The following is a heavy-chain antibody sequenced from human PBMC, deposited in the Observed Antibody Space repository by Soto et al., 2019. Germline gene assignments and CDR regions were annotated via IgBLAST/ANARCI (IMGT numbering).Heavy chain of an antibody. V-gene: IGHV1-69*13. J-gene: IGHJ4*02. Sequence: SVKVSCKASGGTFSSYAISWVRQAPGQGLEWMGGIIPIFGTANYAQKFQGRVTITADEPTSTAYMELSSLRSEDTAVYYCASPRRRYYYDSSGYYCFDYWGQGTLVTVSS. CDR1: GGTFSSYA. CDR2: IIPIFGTA. D-gene: IGHD3-22*01. CDR3: ASPRRRYYYDSSGYYCFDY.